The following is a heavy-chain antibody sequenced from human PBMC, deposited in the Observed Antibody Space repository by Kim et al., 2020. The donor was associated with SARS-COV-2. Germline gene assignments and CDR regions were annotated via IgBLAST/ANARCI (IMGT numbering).Heavy chain of an antibody. V-gene: IGHV3-15*01. Sequence: GGSLRLSCTASGFNFNDAWMSWVRKAPGKGLEWVGRIKHKNHGGATDYAAPVKDRFIISRDDSKNTLYLQMNSLKTEDTALYYCTTLAMTIVHGDYWGQGALVTVSS. CDR2: IKHKNHGGAT. CDR3: TTLAMTIVHGDY. J-gene: IGHJ4*02. D-gene: IGHD3-22*01. CDR1: GFNFNDAW.